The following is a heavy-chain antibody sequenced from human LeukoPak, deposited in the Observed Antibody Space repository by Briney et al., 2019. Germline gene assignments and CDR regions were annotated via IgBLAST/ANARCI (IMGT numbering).Heavy chain of an antibody. CDR1: GYTFTSYG. CDR3: AREGYYYGSGSSNFDY. V-gene: IGHV1-18*01. Sequence: GASVKVSCKASGYTFTSYGISWVRQAPGQGLEWMGWISAYNGNTNYAQKLQGRVTMTTDTSTSTAYMELRGLRSDDTAVYYCAREGYYYGSGSSNFDYWGQGTLVAVSS. J-gene: IGHJ4*02. CDR2: ISAYNGNT. D-gene: IGHD3-10*01.